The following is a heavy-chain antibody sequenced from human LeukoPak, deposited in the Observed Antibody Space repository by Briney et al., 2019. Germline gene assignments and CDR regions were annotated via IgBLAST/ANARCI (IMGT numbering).Heavy chain of an antibody. Sequence: SETLSLTCTVAGDSISNSGYYWGWIRQSPGKGLEWIGSVYYSRGTYYNPSLKSRVTLSVDTSKNQFSLRLSSVTATDTAIYYCARRLVGVITTHNGDYWGQGTLITVSS. CDR1: GDSISNSGYY. CDR3: ARRLVGVITTHNGDY. D-gene: IGHD3-22*01. V-gene: IGHV4-39*01. J-gene: IGHJ4*02. CDR2: VYYSRGT.